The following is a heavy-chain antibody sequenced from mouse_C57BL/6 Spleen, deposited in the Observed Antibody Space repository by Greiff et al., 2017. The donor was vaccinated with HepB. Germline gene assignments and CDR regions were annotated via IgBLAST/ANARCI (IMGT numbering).Heavy chain of an antibody. Sequence: QVQLQQSGPELVKPGASVKISCKASGYAFSSSWMNWVKQRPGKGLEWIGRIYPGDGDTNYNGKFKGKATLTADKSSSTAYMQLISLTSEDSAVYFCARDDGYYEDAMDYWGQGTSVTVSS. CDR3: ARDDGYYEDAMDY. CDR1: GYAFSSSW. CDR2: IYPGDGDT. D-gene: IGHD2-3*01. J-gene: IGHJ4*01. V-gene: IGHV1-82*01.